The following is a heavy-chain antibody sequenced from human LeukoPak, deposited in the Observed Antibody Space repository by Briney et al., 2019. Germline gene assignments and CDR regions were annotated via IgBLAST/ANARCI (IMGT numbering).Heavy chain of an antibody. CDR3: ARNRGYSYAVNWFDP. J-gene: IGHJ5*02. D-gene: IGHD5-18*01. Sequence: SETLSLTCTVYGGAISSYYWSWIRQPPGKGLEWIGYIYYSGSTNYNPSLKSRVTISVDTSKNQFSLKLSSVTAADTAVYYCARNRGYSYAVNWFDPWGQGTLVTVSS. CDR2: IYYSGST. CDR1: GGAISSYY. V-gene: IGHV4-59*12.